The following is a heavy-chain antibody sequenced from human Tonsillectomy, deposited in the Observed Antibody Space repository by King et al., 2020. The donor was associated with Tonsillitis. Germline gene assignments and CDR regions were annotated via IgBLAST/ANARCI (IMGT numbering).Heavy chain of an antibody. CDR2: IYHSGST. V-gene: IGHV4-30-2*01. CDR1: GGSISSGGYS. J-gene: IGHJ6*02. Sequence: QLQESGSGLVKPSQTLSLTCAVSGGSISSGGYSRSWIRQPPGKGLEWIGYIYHSGSTYYNPSLKSRVTISVDRSKNQFSLKLSSVTAADTAVYYCARGSAQGYYYGMDVWGQGTTVTVSS. CDR3: ARGSAQGYYYGMDV. D-gene: IGHD3-3*01.